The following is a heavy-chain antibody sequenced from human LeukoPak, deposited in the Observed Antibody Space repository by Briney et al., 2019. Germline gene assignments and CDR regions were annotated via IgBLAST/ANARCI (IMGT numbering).Heavy chain of an antibody. J-gene: IGHJ4*02. V-gene: IGHV3-48*01. CDR2: ISSSSSTI. CDR1: GFTFSSYS. CDR3: ARNLVTTWNGGIFDY. Sequence: GGSLRLSCAASGFTFSSYSMNWVRQAPGKGLEWVSYISSSSSTIYYADSVKGRFTISRDNAKNSLYLQMNSLRAEDTAVYYCARNLVTTWNGGIFDYWGQGTLVTVSS. D-gene: IGHD2-15*01.